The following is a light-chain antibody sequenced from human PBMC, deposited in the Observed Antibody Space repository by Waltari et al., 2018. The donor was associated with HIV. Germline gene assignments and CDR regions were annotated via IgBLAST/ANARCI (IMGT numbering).Light chain of an antibody. J-gene: IGLJ2*01. CDR2: EVN. Sequence: QSALTQPPSASGSLGQSVTISCTGSSSDVGRYDSVSWYQHNPGQAPHPLIFEVNKRPSGGPDRFSRSNAGDTASLTVSGLQAEDESEYSCSSDAGISPVIFGGGTTLTVL. CDR3: SSDAGISPVI. V-gene: IGLV2-8*01. CDR1: SSDVGRYDS.